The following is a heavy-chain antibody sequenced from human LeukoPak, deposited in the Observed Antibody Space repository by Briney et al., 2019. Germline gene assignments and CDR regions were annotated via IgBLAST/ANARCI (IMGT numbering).Heavy chain of an antibody. D-gene: IGHD2-2*01. Sequence: GGSLRLSCAASGFTFSSYWMSWVRQAPGKGLEWVAHIKQDGSEKYYVDSVKGRFTISRDNAKNSLYLQMNSLRAEDTAVYYCARKGYCSSTSCQRAEAFDIWGQGTMVTVSS. J-gene: IGHJ3*02. CDR1: GFTFSSYW. CDR2: IKQDGSEK. V-gene: IGHV3-7*01. CDR3: ARKGYCSSTSCQRAEAFDI.